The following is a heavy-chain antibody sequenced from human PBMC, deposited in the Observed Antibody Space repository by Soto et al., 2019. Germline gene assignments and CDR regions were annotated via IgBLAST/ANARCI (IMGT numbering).Heavy chain of an antibody. J-gene: IGHJ4*02. CDR2: INHSGST. CDR1: GGSFSGYY. Sequence: SETLSLTCAVYGGSFSGYYWSWIRQPPGKGLEWIGEINHSGSTNYNPSLKSRVTISVDTSKNQFSLKLSSVTAADTAVYYCARRGVMTTVTKFDYWGQGTLVTVSS. V-gene: IGHV4-34*01. D-gene: IGHD4-17*01. CDR3: ARRGVMTTVTKFDY.